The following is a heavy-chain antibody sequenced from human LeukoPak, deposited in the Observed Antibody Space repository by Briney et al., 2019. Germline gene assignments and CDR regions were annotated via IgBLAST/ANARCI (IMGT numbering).Heavy chain of an antibody. CDR2: IEEDGGEK. Sequence: GGSLRLSCAAAGITFRRHWMSWVRQAPGEGLELVANIEEDGGEKNYVDSVKGRFTNSRDNAKNSWYLQMNSLRTEDTAMYYCAPEPSDDVESWGQGILVTVSS. J-gene: IGHJ4*02. CDR3: APEPSDDVES. D-gene: IGHD5-24*01. V-gene: IGHV3-7*01. CDR1: GITFRRHW.